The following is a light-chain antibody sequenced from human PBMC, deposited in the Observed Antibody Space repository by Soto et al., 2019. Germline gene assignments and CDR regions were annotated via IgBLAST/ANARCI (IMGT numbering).Light chain of an antibody. V-gene: IGKV3-20*01. CDR1: QSVNFSF. CDR2: GAS. Sequence: EIVLTQTPGTVSLSPGERATLSCRSSQSVNFSFLAWYQQKPGQAPRLLIYGASTRATDIPDRFSGGGSGTDFTLTISRLEPEDFAVYYCQQFSSYPLTFGGGTKVDIK. CDR3: QQFSSYPLT. J-gene: IGKJ4*01.